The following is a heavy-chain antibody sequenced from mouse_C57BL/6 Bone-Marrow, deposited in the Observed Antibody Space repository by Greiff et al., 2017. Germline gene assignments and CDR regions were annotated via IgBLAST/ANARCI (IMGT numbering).Heavy chain of an antibody. Sequence: EVQLQQSGTMLARPGASVKMSCKTSGYTFTRYWMHWVKQRPGQGLEWIGAIYPGNSDTSYNQKFKGKAKLTAVTSASTAYMELSRLTNEDSAVYYCTRSGGWLLRFYWYFGVWGTGTTVTVSS. D-gene: IGHD2-3*01. CDR1: GYTFTRYW. CDR2: IYPGNSDT. CDR3: TRSGGWLLRFYWYFGV. J-gene: IGHJ1*03. V-gene: IGHV1-5*01.